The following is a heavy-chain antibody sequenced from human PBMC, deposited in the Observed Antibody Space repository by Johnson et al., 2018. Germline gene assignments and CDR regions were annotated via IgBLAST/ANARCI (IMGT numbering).Heavy chain of an antibody. V-gene: IGHV3-9*01. J-gene: IGHJ4*02. CDR3: AKDMVREVMEAFDY. CDR1: GFTFDDYA. CDR2: ISWNSGSI. Sequence: EVQLVESGGGLVQPGRSLRLSCAASGFTFDDYAMHWVRQAPGKGLEWVSGISWNSGSIGYADSVKGRFTISRDNAKKSLYLQMNSLRAEDTALYYCAKDMVREVMEAFDYWGQGTLVTVSS. D-gene: IGHD3-10*01.